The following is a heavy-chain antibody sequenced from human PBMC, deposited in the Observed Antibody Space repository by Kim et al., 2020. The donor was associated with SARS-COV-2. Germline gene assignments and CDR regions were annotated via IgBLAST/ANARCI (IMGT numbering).Heavy chain of an antibody. Sequence: YAQKLQGRVTMTTDTSTSTAYMELRSLRSDDTAVYYCARDLVAAAGDFDYWGQGTLVTVSS. D-gene: IGHD6-13*01. CDR3: ARDLVAAAGDFDY. V-gene: IGHV1-18*01. J-gene: IGHJ4*02.